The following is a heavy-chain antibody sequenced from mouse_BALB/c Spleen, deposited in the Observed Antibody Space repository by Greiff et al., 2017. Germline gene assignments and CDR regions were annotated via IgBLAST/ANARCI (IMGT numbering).Heavy chain of an antibody. V-gene: IGHV7-3*02. Sequence: EVMLVESGGGLVQPGGSLRLSCATSGFTFTDYYMSWVRQPPGKALEWLGFIRNKANGYTTEYSASVKGRFTISRDNSQSILYLQMNTLRAEDSATYYCARATGYYFDYWGQGTTLTVSS. D-gene: IGHD4-1*02. CDR2: IRNKANGYTT. J-gene: IGHJ2*01. CDR1: GFTFTDYY. CDR3: ARATGYYFDY.